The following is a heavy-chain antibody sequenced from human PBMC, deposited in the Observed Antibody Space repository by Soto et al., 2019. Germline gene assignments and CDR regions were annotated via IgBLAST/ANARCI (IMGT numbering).Heavy chain of an antibody. CDR3: ARAWRRGTQPYYYYYGMDV. Sequence: QVQLQQWVAGLLKPSETLSLTCAVYGGSFSGYYWSWIRQPPGKGLEWIGEINHSGSTNYNPSLKSLVNISVDTSKNQFSLKLSSVTAADTAVYYCARAWRRGTQPYYYYYGMDVWGQGTTVPVSS. V-gene: IGHV4-34*01. CDR2: INHSGST. CDR1: GGSFSGYY. J-gene: IGHJ6*02. D-gene: IGHD5-12*01.